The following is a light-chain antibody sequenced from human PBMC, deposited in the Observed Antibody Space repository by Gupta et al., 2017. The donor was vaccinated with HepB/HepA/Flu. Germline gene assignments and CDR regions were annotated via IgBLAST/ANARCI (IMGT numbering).Light chain of an antibody. V-gene: IGLV1-40*01. J-gene: IGLJ2*01. CDR3: QSYDSSLSGSVV. CDR2: GNS. CDR1: SSNIGADYD. Sequence: QSVLKQPPSVSGAPGQRVTISCTGTSSNIGADYDVHWYQQLPGTAPKLLIYGNSNRPSGVPDRFSGSKSGTSASLTITGLQAEDEADYYCQSYDSSLSGSVVFGGGTKLTVL.